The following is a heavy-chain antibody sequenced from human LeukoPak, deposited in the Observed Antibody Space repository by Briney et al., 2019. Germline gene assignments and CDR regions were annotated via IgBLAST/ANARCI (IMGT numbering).Heavy chain of an antibody. CDR1: GGSISSYY. V-gene: IGHV4-4*09. D-gene: IGHD3-22*01. CDR2: IYTSGST. CDR3: ASNGDSSGPRYYYYMDV. Sequence: PSETLSLTCTVSGGSISSYYWSWIRQPPGKGLEWIGYIYTSGSTNYNPSLKSRVTISVDTSKNQFSLKLSSVTAADTAVYYCASNGDSSGPRYYYYMDVWGKGTTVTVSS. J-gene: IGHJ6*03.